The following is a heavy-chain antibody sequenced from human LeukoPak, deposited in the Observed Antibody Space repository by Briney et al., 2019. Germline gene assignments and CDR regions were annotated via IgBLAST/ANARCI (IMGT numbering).Heavy chain of an antibody. Sequence: ASVKVSCKVSGYTLTELSMHWVRQAPGKGLEWMGGFDPEDGETIYAQKFRGRVTMTRDTSTSTVYMELSSLRSEDTAVYYCASIGGYRSRAFDCWGQGTLVTVSS. D-gene: IGHD6-13*01. V-gene: IGHV1-24*01. CDR3: ASIGGYRSRAFDC. CDR1: GYTLTELS. J-gene: IGHJ4*02. CDR2: FDPEDGET.